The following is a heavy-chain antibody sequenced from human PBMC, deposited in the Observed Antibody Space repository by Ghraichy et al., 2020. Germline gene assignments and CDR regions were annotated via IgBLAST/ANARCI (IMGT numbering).Heavy chain of an antibody. CDR3: ARGRRSSSWYSRSYFDY. CDR1: GGSFSGYY. J-gene: IGHJ4*02. Sequence: SETLSLTCAVYGGSFSGYYWSWIRQPPGKGLEWIGEINHSGSTNYNPSLKSRVTISVDTSKNQFSLKLSSVTAADTAVYYCARGRRSSSWYSRSYFDYWGQGTLVTVSS. V-gene: IGHV4-34*01. CDR2: INHSGST. D-gene: IGHD6-13*01.